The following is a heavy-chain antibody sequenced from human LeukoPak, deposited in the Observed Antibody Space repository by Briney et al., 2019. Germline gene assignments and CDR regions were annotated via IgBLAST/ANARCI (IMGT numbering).Heavy chain of an antibody. CDR3: AKSAVRGLPVLGN. CDR1: GFTFSSYW. CDR2: LRYDGSNK. Sequence: GGSLRLSCAASGFTFSSYWMTWVRQAPGKGLEWVAFLRYDGSNKFYADSVKGRFTISRDNSKNTLYLQINSLRAEDTAVYYCAKSAVRGLPVLGNWGQGTLVTVSS. D-gene: IGHD2-21*02. V-gene: IGHV3-30*02. J-gene: IGHJ4*02.